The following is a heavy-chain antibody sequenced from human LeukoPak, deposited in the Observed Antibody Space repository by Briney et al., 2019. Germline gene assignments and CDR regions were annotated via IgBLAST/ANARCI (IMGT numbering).Heavy chain of an antibody. V-gene: IGHV3-13*01. CDR1: GFSFSTYD. J-gene: IGHJ4*02. CDR2: IGAAGDT. D-gene: IGHD6-19*01. CDR3: TRGRGDQWLDPFGY. Sequence: PGGSLRLSCAASGFSFSTYDMHWVRQVTGKGLEWVSTIGAAGDTHYPGSVKGRFTISRENAKNSLFLQMNNLRAEDTAVYYRTRGRGDQWLDPFGYWGQGTRVTVSS.